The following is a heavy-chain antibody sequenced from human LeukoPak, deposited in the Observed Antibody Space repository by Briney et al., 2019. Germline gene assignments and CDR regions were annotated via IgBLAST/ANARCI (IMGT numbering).Heavy chain of an antibody. Sequence: SETLSLTCTVSSGSMNNHYWSWIRQPPGKGLEWVGYIYYSGSTNYNPSLKSRVTISVDTSKNQFSLSPNSVTAADTAVYFCARYILTVTGYWYFDLWGRGTLVTVSS. CDR3: ARYILTVTGYWYFDL. D-gene: IGHD3-9*01. J-gene: IGHJ2*01. V-gene: IGHV4-59*08. CDR2: IYYSGST. CDR1: SGSMNNHY.